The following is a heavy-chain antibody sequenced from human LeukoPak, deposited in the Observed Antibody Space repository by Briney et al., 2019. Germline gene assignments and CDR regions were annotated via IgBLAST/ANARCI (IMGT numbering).Heavy chain of an antibody. CDR2: IYYSGST. Sequence: PSETLSLTCTVSGGSISSYYWSWILQPPGKGLEWIGYIYYSGSTNYNPSLKSRVTISVDTSKNQFSLKLSSVTAADTAVYYCARSRGYGFIFDPWGQGTLATVSS. D-gene: IGHD5-18*01. J-gene: IGHJ5*02. CDR1: GGSISSYY. V-gene: IGHV4-59*01. CDR3: ARSRGYGFIFDP.